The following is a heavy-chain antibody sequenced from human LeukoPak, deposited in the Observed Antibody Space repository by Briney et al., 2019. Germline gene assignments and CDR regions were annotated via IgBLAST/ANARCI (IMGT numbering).Heavy chain of an antibody. CDR3: AREASSGYYSPPHFDY. CDR2: ISSSSSYI. CDR1: GFTFSSYS. J-gene: IGHJ4*02. V-gene: IGHV3-21*01. D-gene: IGHD3-22*01. Sequence: GGSLRLSCAASGFTFSSYSMNWVRQAPGKGLEWVSPISSSSSYIYYADSVKGRFTISRDNAKNSLYLQMNSLRAEDTAVYYCAREASSGYYSPPHFDYWGQGTLVTVSS.